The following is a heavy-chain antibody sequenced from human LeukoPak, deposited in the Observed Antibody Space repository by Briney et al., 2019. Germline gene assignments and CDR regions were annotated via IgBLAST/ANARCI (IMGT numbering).Heavy chain of an antibody. CDR3: VSGNDTGSTWENYRLDAFDI. J-gene: IGHJ3*02. D-gene: IGHD3-16*02. Sequence: GGSLRLSCAASGYTFSHYSVNWVRQAPGKGLEWVSSISSTSDYIYYADSVKGRFTISRDNTKSSLYLQMNSLRAEDTAVYYCVSGNDTGSTWENYRLDAFDIWGQGTTVIVSS. CDR2: ISSTSDYI. CDR1: GYTFSHYS. V-gene: IGHV3-21*01.